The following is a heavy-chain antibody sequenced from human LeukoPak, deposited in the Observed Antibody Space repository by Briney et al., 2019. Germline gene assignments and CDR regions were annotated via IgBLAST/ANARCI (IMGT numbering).Heavy chain of an antibody. CDR2: RYYSGST. V-gene: IGHV4-59*01. Sequence: SETLSLTCSVTGGSISSYYWTWIRQPPGKGLEWIGYRYYSGSTTYNPSLKSRVTISVDTSKSQFSLKLISVTAADTAIYYCARVRGDFETDWGQGTLVTVSS. D-gene: IGHD3-16*01. CDR3: ARVRGDFETD. CDR1: GGSISSYY. J-gene: IGHJ1*01.